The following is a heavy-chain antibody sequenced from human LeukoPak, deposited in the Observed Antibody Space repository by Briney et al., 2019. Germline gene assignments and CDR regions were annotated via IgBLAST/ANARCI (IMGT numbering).Heavy chain of an antibody. CDR2: ISASAAMT. J-gene: IGHJ4*02. V-gene: IGHV3-23*01. Sequence: PGGSLRLSCEASGFTFNNYVMTWVRQAPGKGLEWVSSISASAAMTYYADSVKGRFTISRDISKNAVYLQMNSLRAEDTAVYYCARDSYGDANFDSWGQGTLVTVSS. D-gene: IGHD4-17*01. CDR3: ARDSYGDANFDS. CDR1: GFTFNNYV.